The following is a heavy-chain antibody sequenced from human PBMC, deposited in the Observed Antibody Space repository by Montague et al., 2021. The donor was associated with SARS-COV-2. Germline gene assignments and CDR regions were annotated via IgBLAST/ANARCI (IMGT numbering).Heavy chain of an antibody. CDR3: TRDYRGIVGDGLDI. CDR2: ISTSAYTT. CDR1: GFTFSNYD. D-gene: IGHD3-16*02. V-gene: IGHV3-48*03. Sequence: SLRLSCAASGFTFSNYDMNWVRQAPGKGPEWISYISTSAYTTSYAGSVKGRFTISRDNGKNSLYLQMNSLRGEDTAVYYCTRDYRGIVGDGLDIWGQGTKVTVSS. J-gene: IGHJ3*02.